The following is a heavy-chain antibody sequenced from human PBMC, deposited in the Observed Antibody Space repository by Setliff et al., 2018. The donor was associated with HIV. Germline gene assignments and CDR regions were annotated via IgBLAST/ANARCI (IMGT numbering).Heavy chain of an antibody. D-gene: IGHD6-19*01. CDR3: VRHAWRLWLAPIES. CDR1: GYSFVDFW. CDR2: IDPDDPSDSYT. V-gene: IGHV5-10-1*01. Sequence: PGESLKISCHLSGYSFVDFWIGWVRQMPGKGLEWMARIDPDDPSDSYTKYSPSFQGHVTVSADKSISTAYLQWSSLKASDTAMYFCVRHAWRLWLAPIESWGQGTLVTVSS. J-gene: IGHJ4*02.